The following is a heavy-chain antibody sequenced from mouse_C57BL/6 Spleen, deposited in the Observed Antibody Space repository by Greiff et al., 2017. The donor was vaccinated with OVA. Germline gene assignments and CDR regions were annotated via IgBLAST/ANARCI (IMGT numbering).Heavy chain of an antibody. Sequence: VQLQQSGPGLVKPSQSLSLTCSVTGYSITSGYYWNWIRQFPGNKLEWMGYISYDGSNNYNPSLKNRISITRDTSKNQFFLKLNSVTTEDTATYYCARDQGIPYAMDYWGQGTSVTVSS. CDR2: ISYDGSN. CDR1: GYSITSGYY. V-gene: IGHV3-6*01. J-gene: IGHJ4*01. D-gene: IGHD3-2*02. CDR3: ARDQGIPYAMDY.